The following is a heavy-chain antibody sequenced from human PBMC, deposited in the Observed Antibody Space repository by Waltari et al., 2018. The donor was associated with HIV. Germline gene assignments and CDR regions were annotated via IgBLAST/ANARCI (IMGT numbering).Heavy chain of an antibody. CDR3: ASPIRYYYGMDV. J-gene: IGHJ6*02. CDR1: GYTFTSYD. V-gene: IGHV1-8*01. CDR2: MKPKSGNT. D-gene: IGHD3-10*01. Sequence: QVQLVQSGAEVKKPGASVTVSCKASGYTFTSYDINWVRQATGQGLEWMGWMKPKSGNTGYAQKFKGRVTMTRNTSISTAYMERSSLRSEDTSVYYCASPIRYYYGMDVWGQGTTVTVSS.